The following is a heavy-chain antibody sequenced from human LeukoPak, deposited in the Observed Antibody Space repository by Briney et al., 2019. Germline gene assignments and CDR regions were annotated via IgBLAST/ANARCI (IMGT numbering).Heavy chain of an antibody. D-gene: IGHD3-3*01. V-gene: IGHV3-21*01. CDR3: ARGHFGVVTGY. Sequence: PGGSLRLSCGASGFTFSSYSINWGRQAPGKGLEWVSSISSSSSYIYYADSVKGRFTISRDNAKNSLYLQMNSLRAEDTAVYYCARGHFGVVTGYWGQGTLVTVSS. J-gene: IGHJ4*02. CDR1: GFTFSSYS. CDR2: ISSSSSYI.